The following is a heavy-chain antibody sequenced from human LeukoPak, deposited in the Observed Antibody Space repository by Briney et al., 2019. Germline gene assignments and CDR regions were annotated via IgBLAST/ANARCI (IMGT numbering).Heavy chain of an antibody. Sequence: PSETLSLTCTVSGGSISSSSYYWGWIRQPPGKGLEWIGSIYYSGSTYYNPSLKSRVTISVDTSKNQFSLKLSSVTAADTAVYYCARHEVDILTGYYLNWFDPWGQGTPVTVSS. CDR2: IYYSGST. V-gene: IGHV4-39*01. D-gene: IGHD3-9*01. CDR3: ARHEVDILTGYYLNWFDP. CDR1: GGSISSSSYY. J-gene: IGHJ5*02.